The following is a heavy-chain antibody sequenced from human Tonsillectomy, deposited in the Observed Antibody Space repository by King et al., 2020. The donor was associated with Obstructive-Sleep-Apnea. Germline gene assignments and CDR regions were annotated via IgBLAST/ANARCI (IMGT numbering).Heavy chain of an antibody. V-gene: IGHV3-30*18. CDR3: AKDSGSNGMDV. Sequence: VQLVESGGGVVQPGRSLRLSCAASGFTFSSYGMHWVRQAPGKGLEWVAVISYDGSNKYYSDSVKGRFTISRDNSKNTLYLQMNSLRAEDTAVYYCAKDSGSNGMDVWGQGTTVTVSS. CDR1: GFTFSSYG. CDR2: ISYDGSNK. D-gene: IGHD2-2*01. J-gene: IGHJ6*02.